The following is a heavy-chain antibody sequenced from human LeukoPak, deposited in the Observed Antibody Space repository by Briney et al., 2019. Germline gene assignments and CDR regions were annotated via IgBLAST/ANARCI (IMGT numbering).Heavy chain of an antibody. D-gene: IGHD3-22*01. V-gene: IGHV4-31*03. CDR3: ARERGYYYDSSGYYFDY. CDR1: GGSISSGGYY. Sequence: KASETLSLTCTVSGGSISSGGYYWSWIRQHPGKGLGWIGYIYYSGSTYYNPSLKSRVTISVDTSKNQFSLKLSSVTAADTAVYYCARERGYYYDSSGYYFDYWGQGTLVTVSS. J-gene: IGHJ4*02. CDR2: IYYSGST.